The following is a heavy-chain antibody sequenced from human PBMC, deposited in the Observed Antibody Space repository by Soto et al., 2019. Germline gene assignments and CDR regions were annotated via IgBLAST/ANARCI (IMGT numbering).Heavy chain of an antibody. Sequence: PSETLSITCAVHSGAVIGFYWTWFRQPPGKGLEWIGEINHSGSSNYNPPLKSRVTMSLDTSRNQFSLSLNSVTAADTAVYYCARMAGPWYFDLWGRGTLVTVSS. CDR3: ARMAGPWYFDL. V-gene: IGHV4-34*01. J-gene: IGHJ2*01. CDR1: SGAVIGFY. CDR2: INHSGSS.